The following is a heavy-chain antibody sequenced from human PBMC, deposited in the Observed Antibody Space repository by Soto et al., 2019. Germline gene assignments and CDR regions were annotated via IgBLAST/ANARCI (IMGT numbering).Heavy chain of an antibody. CDR2: INWDGGRV. CDR1: GFTFDDYA. V-gene: IGHV3-9*01. Sequence: GGSLRLSCAASGFTFDDYAMHWVRQAPGKGLEWVSGINWDGGRVSYADSVKGRFTISRDNAQNSLYLQMNSLRVEDTALYYCAKDFVRGDYYYYMDVWGKGTTVTVSS. J-gene: IGHJ6*03. CDR3: AKDFVRGDYYYYMDV. D-gene: IGHD3-10*02.